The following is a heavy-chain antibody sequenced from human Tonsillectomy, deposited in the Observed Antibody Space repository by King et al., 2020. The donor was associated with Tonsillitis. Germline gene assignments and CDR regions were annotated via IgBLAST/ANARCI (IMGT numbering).Heavy chain of an antibody. CDR3: ARGETLRYYYYMDV. J-gene: IGHJ6*03. V-gene: IGHV4-34*01. CDR1: GGSFSGYY. Sequence: VQLQQWGAGLLKPSETLSLTCAVYGGSFSGYYWSWIRQPPGKGLEWIGEINHSGSTNYNPSLKSRVTISVDTSKNPFSLRLTSVTAADTAVYYCARGETLRYYYYMDVWGKGTTVTVSS. D-gene: IGHD2-21*01. CDR2: INHSGST.